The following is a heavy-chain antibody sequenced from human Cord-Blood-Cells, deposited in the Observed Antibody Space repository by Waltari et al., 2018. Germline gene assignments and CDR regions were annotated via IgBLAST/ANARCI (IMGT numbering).Heavy chain of an antibody. Sequence: QVQLVQSGAEVKKPGSSVKVSCTASGGTFSSYAISWVRQAPEQGLEWMGGIIPIFGTANYAQKFQGRVTITADKSTSTAYMELSSLRSEDTAVYYCARDAPSPYSSSYFDYWGQGTLVTVSS. CDR2: IIPIFGTA. CDR1: GGTFSSYA. V-gene: IGHV1-69*06. D-gene: IGHD6-6*01. CDR3: ARDAPSPYSSSYFDY. J-gene: IGHJ4*02.